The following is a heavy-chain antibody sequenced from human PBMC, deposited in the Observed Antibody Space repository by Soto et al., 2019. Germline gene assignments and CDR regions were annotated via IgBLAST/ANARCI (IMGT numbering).Heavy chain of an antibody. V-gene: IGHV4-31*03. D-gene: IGHD2-21*02. CDR2: IYYSGST. CDR1: NSSVRGYY. CDR3: ARVAAGCGDSGGDCYLLVY. Sequence: SGTLSLTCIVSNSSVRGYYWSWISQHPGKGLEWIGYIYYSGSTYYNPSLKSRVTISVDTSKNQFSLKLSSVTAADTAVYYCARVAAGCGDSGGDCYLLVYWFQGTLVNVSS. J-gene: IGHJ4*02.